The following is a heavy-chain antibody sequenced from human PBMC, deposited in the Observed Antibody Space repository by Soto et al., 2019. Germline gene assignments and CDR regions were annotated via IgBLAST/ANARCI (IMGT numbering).Heavy chain of an antibody. CDR3: ARKDFDFWSGYFDY. V-gene: IGHV4-59*01. CDR2: IYYSGST. CDR1: GGSISSYY. J-gene: IGHJ4*02. D-gene: IGHD3-3*01. Sequence: SEILSLTCTVSGGSISSYYWSWIRQPPGKGLEWIGYIYYSGSTNYNPSLKSRVTISVDTSKNQFSLKLSSVTAADTAVYYCARKDFDFWSGYFDYWGQGTLVTVSS.